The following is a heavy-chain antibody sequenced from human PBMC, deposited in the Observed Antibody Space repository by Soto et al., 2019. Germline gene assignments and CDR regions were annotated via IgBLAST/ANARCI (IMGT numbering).Heavy chain of an antibody. J-gene: IGHJ4*02. CDR1: GGSFRGYY. CDR2: INHSGST. V-gene: IGHV4-34*01. Sequence: SETLCLTCAVYGGSFRGYYWSWIRQPPGTGLEWIGEINHSGSTNYNPSLKSRVTISVDTSKNQFSLKLTSVTAADTAVYYCGRDKLTGLFDYWGQGTLVTVSS. D-gene: IGHD2-8*02. CDR3: GRDKLTGLFDY.